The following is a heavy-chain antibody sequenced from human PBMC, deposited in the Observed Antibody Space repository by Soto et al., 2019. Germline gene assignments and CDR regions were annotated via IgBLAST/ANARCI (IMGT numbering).Heavy chain of an antibody. D-gene: IGHD3-3*01. Sequence: QVQLQQWGAGLLKPSETLSLTCAVYGGSFSGYYWSWIRQPPGKGLEWIGEIKHSGSTNYNPSLKWRVSISVDTYKNQFSLKLSPVTAADAAAYFCARVYCRGYDDFCSGYYYYMDVWGKGTTVAVSS. CDR3: ARVYCRGYDDFCSGYYYYMDV. V-gene: IGHV4-34*01. J-gene: IGHJ6*03. CDR2: IKHSGST. CDR1: GGSFSGYY.